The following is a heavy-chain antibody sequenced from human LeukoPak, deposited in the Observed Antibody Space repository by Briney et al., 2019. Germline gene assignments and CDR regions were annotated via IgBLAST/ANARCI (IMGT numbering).Heavy chain of an antibody. J-gene: IGHJ4*02. Sequence: ASVKVSCKASGYTFTGYYMHWVRQAPGQGLEWMGWINPNSGGTNYAQKFQGRVTMTTDTSTSTAYMELRSLRSDDTAVYYCARFGVVATIDYWGQGTLVTVSS. D-gene: IGHD5-12*01. CDR3: ARFGVVATIDY. CDR1: GYTFTGYY. CDR2: INPNSGGT. V-gene: IGHV1-2*02.